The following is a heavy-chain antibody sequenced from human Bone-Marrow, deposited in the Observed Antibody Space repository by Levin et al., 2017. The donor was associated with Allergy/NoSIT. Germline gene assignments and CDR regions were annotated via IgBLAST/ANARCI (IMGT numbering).Heavy chain of an antibody. CDR3: ARITLGQCKRTSCYYNWFDP. D-gene: IGHD2-2*01. CDR2: IYYSGST. CDR1: GGSVSSSSYY. Sequence: PSETLSLTCTVSGGSVSSSSYYWGWIRQPPGKGLEWIGSIYYSGSTYYNPSLKSRVTLSVDTSKNQFSLELNSVTAADTAVYYCARITLGQCKRTSCYYNWFDPWGQGTLVTVSS. J-gene: IGHJ5*02. V-gene: IGHV4-39*07.